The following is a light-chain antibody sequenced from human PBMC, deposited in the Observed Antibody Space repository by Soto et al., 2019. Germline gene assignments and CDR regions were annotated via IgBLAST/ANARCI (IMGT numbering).Light chain of an antibody. Sequence: QSVLTQPPSVSGAPGQRVTISCTGSSSNIGAGYDVHWYQQLPGTAPKLLIYGNSNRPSGVPDRCSGSKSGTSASLAITGLKAEDEADYYFQSYDSSLSGVVFGGGTKVTVL. CDR3: QSYDSSLSGVV. CDR2: GNS. V-gene: IGLV1-40*01. CDR1: SSNIGAGYD. J-gene: IGLJ2*01.